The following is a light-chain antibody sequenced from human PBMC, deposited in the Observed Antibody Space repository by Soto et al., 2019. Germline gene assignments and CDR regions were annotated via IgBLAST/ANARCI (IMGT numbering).Light chain of an antibody. CDR1: QSVDTN. Sequence: TQSATTVSVSPGERATLSCRASQSVDTNLAWYQQKPGQAPRLLIYGASNRATGIPDRFSGSGSGTVFTLTISRLEPEDFAVYYCQQYGSSGTFGQGTKVDIK. J-gene: IGKJ1*01. CDR3: QQYGSSGT. CDR2: GAS. V-gene: IGKV3-20*01.